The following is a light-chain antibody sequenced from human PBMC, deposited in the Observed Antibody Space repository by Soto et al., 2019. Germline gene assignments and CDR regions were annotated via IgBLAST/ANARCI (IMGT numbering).Light chain of an antibody. V-gene: IGKV1-5*03. Sequence: DIQMTQYPSTLSASVGDRVTITCRASQSFDNWLAWYQQKPGKAPRLLISQASSLETGVPSRFSGSGSGTEFTLTISSLQPDDFATYYCQQYNSYSGTFGEGTKVDIK. CDR3: QQYNSYSGT. CDR1: QSFDNW. CDR2: QAS. J-gene: IGKJ4*01.